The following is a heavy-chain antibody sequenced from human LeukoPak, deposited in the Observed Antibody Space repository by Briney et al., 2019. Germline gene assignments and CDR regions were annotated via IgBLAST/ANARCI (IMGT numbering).Heavy chain of an antibody. CDR2: INWNGGST. D-gene: IGHD1-7*01. J-gene: IGHJ4*02. CDR3: ARARGYNWNYVGYYFDY. V-gene: IGHV3-20*01. Sequence: GGSLRLSCEAPGFTFYDYGMSWVRQAPGKGLGWGSGINWNGGSTGYADSVKGRFTISRDNAKNSLYLQMNSLRAEDTALYHCARARGYNWNYVGYYFDYWGQGTLVTVSS. CDR1: GFTFYDYG.